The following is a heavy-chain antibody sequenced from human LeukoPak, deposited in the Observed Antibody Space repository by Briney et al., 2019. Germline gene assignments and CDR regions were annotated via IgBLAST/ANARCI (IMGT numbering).Heavy chain of an antibody. Sequence: PSETLSLTCTISGGSISNYYWSWIRQPPGKGLEWIGYIYDTVSANYFPSLKSRVTISVDTSKNQFSLKLTSVTAADTAVYYCARDSRHYDILTGYSGHYGMDVWGQGTTVTVSS. J-gene: IGHJ6*02. CDR1: GGSISNYY. CDR2: IYDTVSA. CDR3: ARDSRHYDILTGYSGHYGMDV. V-gene: IGHV4-59*01. D-gene: IGHD3-9*01.